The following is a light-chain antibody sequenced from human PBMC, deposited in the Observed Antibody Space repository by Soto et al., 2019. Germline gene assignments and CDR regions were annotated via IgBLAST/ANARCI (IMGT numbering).Light chain of an antibody. J-gene: IGKJ3*01. CDR2: KAS. Sequence: DIQMTQSPSTLSASVGDRVTITCRASQSISSWLAWYQQKPGKAPKLLIYKASSLESGVPSSFSGSGSGTESPVTLSGRQPHDFAIYYCQQSFAFGPGTKVDI. CDR1: QSISSW. V-gene: IGKV1-5*03. CDR3: QQSFA.